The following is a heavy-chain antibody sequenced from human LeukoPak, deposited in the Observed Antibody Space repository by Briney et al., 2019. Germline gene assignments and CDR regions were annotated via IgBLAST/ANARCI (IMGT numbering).Heavy chain of an antibody. V-gene: IGHV1-2*02. CDR2: INPNSGGT. D-gene: IGHD1-14*01. CDR1: GYTFTCYY. Sequence: ASVTASCKASGYTFTCYYMHWVRQAPGQGLEWMGWINPNSGGTNYAQKFQGRVTMTRDTSISTAYMELSRLRSDDTAVYYCARQGNRKRFDYWGQGTLVTVSS. CDR3: ARQGNRKRFDY. J-gene: IGHJ4*02.